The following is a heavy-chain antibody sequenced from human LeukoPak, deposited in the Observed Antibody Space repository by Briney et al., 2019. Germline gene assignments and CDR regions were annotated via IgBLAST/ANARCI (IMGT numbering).Heavy chain of an antibody. J-gene: IGHJ4*02. Sequence: WIRQPPGKGLEWIGSIYYSGSTYYNPSLKSRVTISVDTSKNQFSLKLSSVTAADTAVYYCARVTYYYDSSGHYFDYWGQGTLVTVSS. CDR2: IYYSGST. D-gene: IGHD3-22*01. V-gene: IGHV4-39*01. CDR3: ARVTYYYDSSGHYFDY.